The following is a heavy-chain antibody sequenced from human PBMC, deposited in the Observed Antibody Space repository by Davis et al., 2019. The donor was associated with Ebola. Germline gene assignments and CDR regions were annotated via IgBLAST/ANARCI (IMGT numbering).Heavy chain of an antibody. V-gene: IGHV5-51*01. D-gene: IGHD3-10*01. Sequence: GSLKISCKGSGYSFTRYWIGWVRQMPGKGLEWMGIIYPGDSDTRYSPSFQGQVTISADKSISTAYLQWSSLKASDTATYYCARQYGGSGSYSHYGMDVWGQGTTVTVSS. CDR3: ARQYGGSGSYSHYGMDV. J-gene: IGHJ6*02. CDR2: IYPGDSDT. CDR1: GYSFTRYW.